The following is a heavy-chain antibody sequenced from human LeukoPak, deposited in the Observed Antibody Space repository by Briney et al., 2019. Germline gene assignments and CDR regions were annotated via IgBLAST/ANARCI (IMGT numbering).Heavy chain of an antibody. CDR3: ARGFEVWGSYRYFDY. J-gene: IGHJ4*02. D-gene: IGHD3-16*02. CDR1: GGSISSGGYY. V-gene: IGHV4-31*03. Sequence: SETLSLTCTVSGGSISSGGYYWSWIRQHPGKGLEWIGYIYYSGGTYYNPSLKSRVTISVDTSKNQFSLKLSSVTAADTAVYYCARGFEVWGSYRYFDYWGQGTLVTVSS. CDR2: IYYSGGT.